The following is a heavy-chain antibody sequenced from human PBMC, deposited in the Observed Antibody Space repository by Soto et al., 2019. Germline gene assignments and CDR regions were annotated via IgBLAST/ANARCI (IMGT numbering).Heavy chain of an antibody. D-gene: IGHD1-26*01. Sequence: ASVKVSCKASGYTFTGYYMHWVRQAPGQGLEWMGWINPNSGGTNYAQKFQGWVTMTTDTSTSTAYMELRRLRSDDTAVYYCARDKWESPFDYWGQGTLVTVSS. J-gene: IGHJ4*02. CDR2: INPNSGGT. V-gene: IGHV1-2*04. CDR1: GYTFTGYY. CDR3: ARDKWESPFDY.